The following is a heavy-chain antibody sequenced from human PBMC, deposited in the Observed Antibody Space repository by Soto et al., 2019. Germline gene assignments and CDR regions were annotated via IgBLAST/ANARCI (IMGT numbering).Heavy chain of an antibody. Sequence: VQLLESGGGLVQPGGSLRLSCAASGFTFSSYAMSWVRQAPGKGLEWVSAISGSGGSTYYADSVKGRFTISRDNSKNTLYLQMNSLRAEDTAVYYCAKDMGITMIVVVPKPVDYWGQGTLVTVSS. CDR3: AKDMGITMIVVVPKPVDY. V-gene: IGHV3-23*01. J-gene: IGHJ4*02. D-gene: IGHD3-22*01. CDR1: GFTFSSYA. CDR2: ISGSGGST.